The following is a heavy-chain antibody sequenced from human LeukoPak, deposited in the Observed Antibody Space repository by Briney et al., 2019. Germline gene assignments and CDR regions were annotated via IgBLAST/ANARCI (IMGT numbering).Heavy chain of an antibody. V-gene: IGHV4-59*12. CDR2: IHHSGST. Sequence: NPSETLSLTCTVSGGSISSYYWSWIRQPPGKGLEWIGYIHHSGSTNHNPSLKSRVIMSVDKSKNQFSLKLRSVTAADTAVYYCAREWHHVFDYWGQGNLVTVSS. J-gene: IGHJ4*02. CDR1: GGSISSYY. CDR3: AREWHHVFDY. D-gene: IGHD5-12*01.